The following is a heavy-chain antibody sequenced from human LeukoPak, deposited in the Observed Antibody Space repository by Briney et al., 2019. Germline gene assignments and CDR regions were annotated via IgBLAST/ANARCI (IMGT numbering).Heavy chain of an antibody. D-gene: IGHD2-2*01. Sequence: PGGSLRLSCAASGFTFSSYSMLWVRQAPGKGLEWVSYISSSSSTIYYADSVKGRFTISRDNAKNSLYLQMNTLRAEDTAVYYCARAVYCSSTSCRYYFDYWGQGTLVTVSS. CDR3: ARAVYCSSTSCRYYFDY. J-gene: IGHJ4*02. V-gene: IGHV3-48*01. CDR2: ISSSSSTI. CDR1: GFTFSSYS.